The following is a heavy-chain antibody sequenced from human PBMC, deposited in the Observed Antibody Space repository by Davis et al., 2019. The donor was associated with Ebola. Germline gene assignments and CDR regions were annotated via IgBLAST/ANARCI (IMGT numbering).Heavy chain of an antibody. CDR3: ARGVGATDWLDP. J-gene: IGHJ5*02. CDR2: INPNSGGT. D-gene: IGHD1-26*01. CDR1: GYMFTGYY. Sequence: ASVKVSCKASGYMFTGYYIQWVRQAPGQGLEWMGWINPNSGGTKYAQKFQGRVTMTRDTAISIVYMDLSGLRYDDTAVYYCARGVGATDWLDPWGQGTLVTVSS. V-gene: IGHV1-2*02.